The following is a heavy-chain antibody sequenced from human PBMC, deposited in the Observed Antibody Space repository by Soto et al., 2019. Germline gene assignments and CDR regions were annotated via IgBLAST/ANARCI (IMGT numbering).Heavy chain of an antibody. V-gene: IGHV4-30-4*01. D-gene: IGHD5-12*01. CDR1: GGSISSGDYY. CDR3: ARDYSGYDFWSSYGMDV. J-gene: IGHJ6*02. CDR2: IYYSGST. Sequence: NPSETLSLTCTVSGGSISSGDYYWSWIRQPPGKGLEWIGYIYYSGSTYYNPSLKSRVTISVDTSKNQFSLKLSSVTAADTAVYYCARDYSGYDFWSSYGMDVWGQGTTVTVSS.